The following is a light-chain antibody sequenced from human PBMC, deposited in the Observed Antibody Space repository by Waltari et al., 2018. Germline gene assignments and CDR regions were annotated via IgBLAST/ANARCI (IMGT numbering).Light chain of an antibody. J-gene: IGLJ3*02. CDR2: INSDGSH. CDR1: SGHSSNI. Sequence: QLVLTQSPSASASLGASVKLTCTLDSGHSSNIVARLQQQPEEGPRYLMKINSDGSHSKGDEIPDRFSGSSSGAERYLTSSSVQSEDEADYYCQTGGHGTWVFGGGTKLTVL. V-gene: IGLV4-69*01. CDR3: QTGGHGTWV.